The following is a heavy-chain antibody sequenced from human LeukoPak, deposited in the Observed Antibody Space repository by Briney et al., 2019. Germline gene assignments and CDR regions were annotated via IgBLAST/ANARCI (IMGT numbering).Heavy chain of an antibody. D-gene: IGHD6-6*01. Sequence: GGSLRLSCAASGFTFSSYAMSWVRQAPGNGLEWASAISGSGGSTYYADSAKGRFTISRDNSKNPLYLQLNSLRAEDTAVYYCAKAGEQLVYYYYYYMDVWGKGTTVSVSS. CDR1: GFTFSSYA. V-gene: IGHV3-23*01. CDR3: AKAGEQLVYYYYYYMDV. CDR2: ISGSGGST. J-gene: IGHJ6*03.